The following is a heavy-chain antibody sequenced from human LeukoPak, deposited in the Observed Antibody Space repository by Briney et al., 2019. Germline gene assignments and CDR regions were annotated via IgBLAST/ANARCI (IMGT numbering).Heavy chain of an antibody. CDR1: GFTFSSYS. CDR2: ISSSGSTI. D-gene: IGHD1-26*01. Sequence: GGSLRLSCAASGFTFSSYSMNWVRQAPGKGLEWVSYISSSGSTIYYADSVKGRFTISRDNAKNSLYLQMNSLRAEDTAVYYCASLLLGTFDYWGQGTLVTVSS. V-gene: IGHV3-48*04. CDR3: ASLLLGTFDY. J-gene: IGHJ4*02.